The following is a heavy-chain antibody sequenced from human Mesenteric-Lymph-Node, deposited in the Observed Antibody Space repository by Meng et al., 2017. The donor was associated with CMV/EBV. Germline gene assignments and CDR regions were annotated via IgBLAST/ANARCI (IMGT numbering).Heavy chain of an antibody. V-gene: IGHV4-34*01. D-gene: IGHD3-3*01. CDR3: ARERRYDFWNHYGMDV. J-gene: IGHJ6*02. CDR2: INHSGST. Sequence: SETLSLTCAVYGGSFNGYYWSWIRQPPGKGLEWIGEINHSGSTNYNPSLKSRVTISVDTSKNQFSLKLSSVTAADTAVYYCARERRYDFWNHYGMDVWGQGTTVTVSS. CDR1: GGSFNGYY.